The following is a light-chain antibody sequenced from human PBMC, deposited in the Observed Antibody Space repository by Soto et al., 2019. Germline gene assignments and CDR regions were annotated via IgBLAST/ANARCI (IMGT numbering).Light chain of an antibody. CDR3: QQYNNWPPWT. CDR1: QSVSSN. J-gene: IGKJ1*01. CDR2: GAS. Sequence: EMVMTQSPATLSVSPGERATLSCRASQSVSSNLDWYQQKPGQAPRLLIYGASTRATGIPARFSGSGSGTEFTLTISSLQSEDFAVYYCQQYNNWPPWTCGQGTKVEIK. V-gene: IGKV3-15*01.